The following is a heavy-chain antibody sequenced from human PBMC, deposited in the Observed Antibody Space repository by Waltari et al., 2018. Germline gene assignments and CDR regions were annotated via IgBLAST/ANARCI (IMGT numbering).Heavy chain of an antibody. CDR3: VRNGLGYCTSSTCYKNDD. V-gene: IGHV4-38-2*01. CDR2: IYHGGDK. Sequence: QVQLQESGPGLVRPSETLSLTRAVSGYLINIGYYWGWVRQTPGKGLQWIGTIYHGGDKYYNPSLESRVTMSLDTSKNQFFLKLTSVTAEDTAMYYCVRNGLGYCTSSTCYKNDDWGQGTLVTVSS. J-gene: IGHJ1*01. D-gene: IGHD2-2*01. CDR1: GYLINIGYY.